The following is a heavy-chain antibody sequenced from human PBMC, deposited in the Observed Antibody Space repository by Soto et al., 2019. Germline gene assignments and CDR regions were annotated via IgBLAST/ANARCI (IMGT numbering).Heavy chain of an antibody. CDR1: GFTFSDYY. CDR2: INSATLYT. Sequence: PGGSLRLSCAASGFTFSDYYMSWIRQAPGQGLEWVSYINSATLYTKYSDSVKGRFTISRDNAKNSVFLQMNSLRADDTAVYYCVRAGFDFWSGSYTAESDYWGQGTQVTVSS. D-gene: IGHD3-3*01. CDR3: VRAGFDFWSGSYTAESDY. V-gene: IGHV3-11*06. J-gene: IGHJ4*02.